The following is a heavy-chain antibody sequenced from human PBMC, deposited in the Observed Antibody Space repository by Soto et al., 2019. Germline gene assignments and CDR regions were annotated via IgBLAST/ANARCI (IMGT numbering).Heavy chain of an antibody. CDR1: GFTFSSFS. V-gene: IGHV3-48*02. D-gene: IGHD2-15*01. J-gene: IGHJ4*02. CDR3: AGDDPRCSGGTGLDS. Sequence: EVQLMESGGGLVQPGGSLRLSCAASGFTFSSFSMHWVRQAPGKGLEWVSYISSSRSTIYYADAVRGRFTISRDNAKNSLYLQMNSLGDEDTAVLYCAGDDPRCSGGTGLDSWGQGTLVTFSS. CDR2: ISSSRSTI.